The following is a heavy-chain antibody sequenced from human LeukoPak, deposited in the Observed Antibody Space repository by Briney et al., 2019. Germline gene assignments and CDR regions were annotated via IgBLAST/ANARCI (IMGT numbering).Heavy chain of an antibody. CDR3: ARLITSEGFAARYFFFDY. CDR2: VHYTGST. V-gene: IGHV4-59*01. Sequence: SETLSLTCAVSGGSIDGYYWTWIRQPPGKRLEWIGSVHYTGSTKYDPSLESRVSISLDRSENKFSLRLTPVTAADSAVYFCARLITSEGFAARYFFFDYWGQGTLVTVSS. D-gene: IGHD3-9*01. J-gene: IGHJ4*02. CDR1: GGSIDGYY.